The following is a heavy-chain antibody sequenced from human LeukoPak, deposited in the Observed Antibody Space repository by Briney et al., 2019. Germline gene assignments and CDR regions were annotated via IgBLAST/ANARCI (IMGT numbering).Heavy chain of an antibody. V-gene: IGHV3-11*01. CDR1: GFTFSDYY. J-gene: IGHJ4*02. Sequence: GGSLRLSCAASGFTFSDYYMTWIRQAPGKGLEWVSYINSSGYTIYYADSVKGRFTISRDNAKNSLYLQMNSLRTEDTAVYYCARGPPYGSGKFGPFDHWGQGTLVTVSS. CDR2: INSSGYTI. D-gene: IGHD3-10*01. CDR3: ARGPPYGSGKFGPFDH.